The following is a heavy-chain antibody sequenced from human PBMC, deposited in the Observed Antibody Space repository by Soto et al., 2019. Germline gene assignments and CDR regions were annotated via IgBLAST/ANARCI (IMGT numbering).Heavy chain of an antibody. J-gene: IGHJ4*02. Sequence: QVQLVQSGAEVKKPGASVKVSCKASGYTFTSYGISWVRQAPGQGLEWMGWISAYNGNTNYAQKLQGRVTMTTDTSTSTAYMELRRLRSDDTAVYYCASSSLGYCSGGSCYVYWGQGTLVTVSS. V-gene: IGHV1-18*01. CDR2: ISAYNGNT. CDR3: ASSSLGYCSGGSCYVY. D-gene: IGHD2-15*01. CDR1: GYTFTSYG.